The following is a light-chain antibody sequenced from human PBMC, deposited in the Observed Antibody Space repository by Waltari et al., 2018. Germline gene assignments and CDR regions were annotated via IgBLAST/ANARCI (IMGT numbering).Light chain of an antibody. CDR3: SSYTTSSIPGV. V-gene: IGLV2-14*01. J-gene: IGLJ1*01. CDR2: EVS. Sequence: QSALTQPASVSGSPGQSITIPCTGTSIDVGPYIYVSWYQQHPGKAPKFLIYEVSNRPSGVSNRFSGSKSGNTASLTISGLQAEDEADYYCSSYTTSSIPGVFGTGTKVTVL. CDR1: SIDVGPYIY.